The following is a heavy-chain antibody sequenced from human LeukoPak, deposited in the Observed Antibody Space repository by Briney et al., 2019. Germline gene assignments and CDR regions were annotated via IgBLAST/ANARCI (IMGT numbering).Heavy chain of an antibody. D-gene: IGHD3-22*01. J-gene: IGHJ4*02. V-gene: IGHV4-39*01. CDR2: IYYSGST. Sequence: SETLSLTCTVSGGSISSSSYYWGWIRQPPGKGLEWIGSIYYSGSTYYNPSLKSRVTISVDTSKNQFSLKLSSVTAADTAVYYCARGSNVYYYDSSGYHDWGQGTLVTVSS. CDR1: GGSISSSSYY. CDR3: ARGSNVYYYDSSGYHD.